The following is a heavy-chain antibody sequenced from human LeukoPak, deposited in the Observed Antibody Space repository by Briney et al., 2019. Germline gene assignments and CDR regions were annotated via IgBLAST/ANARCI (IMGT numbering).Heavy chain of an antibody. V-gene: IGHV4-39*01. CDR1: GGSISSSSYY. D-gene: IGHD6-13*01. Sequence: SETLSLTCTVSGGSISSSSYYWGWLRQPPGKGLEWIGSIYYSGSTYYNPSLKSRVTISVDTSKNQFSLKLSSVTAADTAVYYCARLRAPSSWYSWYFDYWGQGTLVAVSS. CDR2: IYYSGST. CDR3: ARLRAPSSWYSWYFDY. J-gene: IGHJ4*02.